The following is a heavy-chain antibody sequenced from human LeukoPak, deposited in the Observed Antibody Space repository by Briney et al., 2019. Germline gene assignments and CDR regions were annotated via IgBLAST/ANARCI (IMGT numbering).Heavy chain of an antibody. CDR2: IIPIFGTA. CDR1: GGTFSSYA. J-gene: IGHJ6*02. D-gene: IGHD6-19*01. V-gene: IGHV1-69*13. CDR3: AIEDPGIAVAGRDPYYYYGMDV. Sequence: ASVKVSCKASGGTFSSYAISWVRQAPGQGLEWMGGIIPIFGTANYAQKFQGRVTITADESTSTAYMELSSPRSEDTAVYYCAIEDPGIAVAGRDPYYYYGMDVWGQGTTVTVSS.